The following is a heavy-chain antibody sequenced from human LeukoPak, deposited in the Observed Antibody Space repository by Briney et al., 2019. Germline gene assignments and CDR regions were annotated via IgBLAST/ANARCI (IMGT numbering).Heavy chain of an antibody. J-gene: IGHJ1*01. CDR2: IIPILGIA. D-gene: IGHD6-19*01. CDR3: AFRIAVAGSVEYFQH. Sequence: SVKVSCKASGGTFSSYAISWVRQAPGQGLEWMGRIIPILGIANYAQKFRGRVTITADKSTSTAYMELSSLRSEDTAVYYCAFRIAVAGSVEYFQHWGQGPLVTVSS. V-gene: IGHV1-69*04. CDR1: GGTFSSYA.